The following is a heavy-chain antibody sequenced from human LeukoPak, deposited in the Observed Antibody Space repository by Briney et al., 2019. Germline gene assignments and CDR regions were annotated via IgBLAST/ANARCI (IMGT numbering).Heavy chain of an antibody. CDR2: ISTSSSYI. V-gene: IGHV3-21*01. CDR1: GFTFSSYS. CDR3: ARTLMGYNNYYMDV. D-gene: IGHD2-8*01. Sequence: GGSLRLSCAASGFTFSSYSMNWVRQAPGKGLEWFSFISTSSSYIYYADSVKGRFTISRDNAKNSLYLQMSSLRVEDTAVYYCARTLMGYNNYYMDVWGKGTTVTVSS. J-gene: IGHJ6*03.